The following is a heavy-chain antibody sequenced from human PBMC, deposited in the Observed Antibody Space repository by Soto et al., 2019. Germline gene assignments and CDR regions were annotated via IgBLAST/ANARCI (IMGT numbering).Heavy chain of an antibody. J-gene: IGHJ3*02. Sequence: PSETLSLTCAVSGDSISSGGYYWSWIRQHPGKGLEWIGYIYYSGSTYYNPSLKSRVNISVDTSKNQFSLKLSSVTAADTAVYYCARDSTVVTTDAFDIWGQGTMVTV. D-gene: IGHD4-17*01. V-gene: IGHV4-31*11. CDR3: ARDSTVVTTDAFDI. CDR2: IYYSGST. CDR1: GDSISSGGYY.